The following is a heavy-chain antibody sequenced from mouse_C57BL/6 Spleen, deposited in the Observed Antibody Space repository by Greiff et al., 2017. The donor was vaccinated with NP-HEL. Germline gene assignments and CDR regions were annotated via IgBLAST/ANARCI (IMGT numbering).Heavy chain of an antibody. CDR3: ARGGDSNYAYAMDY. CDR1: GYTFTSYW. Sequence: QVQLQQPGAELVMPGASVKLSCKASGYTFTSYWMHWVKQRPGQGLEWIGEIDPSDSYTNYNQKFKGKSTLTVDKSSSTAYMQLSSLTSEDSAVYYCARGGDSNYAYAMDYWGQGTSVTVSS. V-gene: IGHV1-69*01. CDR2: IDPSDSYT. J-gene: IGHJ4*01. D-gene: IGHD2-5*01.